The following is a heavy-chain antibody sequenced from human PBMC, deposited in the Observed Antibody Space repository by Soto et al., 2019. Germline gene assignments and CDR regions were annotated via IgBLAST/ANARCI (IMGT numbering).Heavy chain of an antibody. J-gene: IGHJ6*02. CDR2: ISSGGSSK. CDR1: GFTFRDYY. V-gene: IGHV3-11*01. D-gene: IGHD2-15*01. Sequence: GGSLRLSCEASGFTFRDYYMSWIRQAPGKGLEWISYISSGGSSKFYTESVKGRFIISRDIAKNSLYLQMDGLRVEDTGVYFCARRGPLNNIEVVPDYFGLDVWGQGTTVTVSS. CDR3: ARRGPLNNIEVVPDYFGLDV.